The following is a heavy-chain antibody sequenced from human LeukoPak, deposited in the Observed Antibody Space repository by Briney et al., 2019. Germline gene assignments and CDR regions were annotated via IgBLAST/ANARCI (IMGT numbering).Heavy chain of an antibody. CDR3: ARTASSSWSRSFDY. CDR1: GYTFTSYG. CDR2: ISAYNGNT. Sequence: ASVKVSCKASGYTFTSYGISWVRQAPGQGLEWMGWISAYNGNTNYAQKLQGRVTMTTDTSTSTAYMELRSLRSDDTAAYYCARTASSSWSRSFDYWGQGTLVTVSS. V-gene: IGHV1-18*01. D-gene: IGHD6-13*01. J-gene: IGHJ4*02.